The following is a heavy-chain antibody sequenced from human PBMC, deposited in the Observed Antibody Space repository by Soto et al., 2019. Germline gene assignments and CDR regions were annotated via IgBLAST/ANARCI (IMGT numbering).Heavy chain of an antibody. D-gene: IGHD6-19*01. CDR1: GFTLRTSG. CDR2: ISSDGSKT. V-gene: IGHV3-30*18. J-gene: IGHJ4*01. CDR3: AKDPFASVAGPNYIDY. Sequence: GGSLRLSCVASGFTLRTSGMHWVRQAPSKGLEWLAVISSDGSKTYYADSVKGPFTISRDNPKNTVFLQMTRLMTEDTAVYYCAKDPFASVAGPNYIDYWGHGTLVTVSS.